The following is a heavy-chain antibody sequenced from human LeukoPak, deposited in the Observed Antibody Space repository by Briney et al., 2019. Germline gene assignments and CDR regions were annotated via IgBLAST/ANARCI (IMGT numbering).Heavy chain of an antibody. CDR2: ISYDGSNK. V-gene: IGHV3-30-3*01. J-gene: IGHJ4*02. Sequence: GGSLRLSCAASGFTFSSYAMHWVRQAPGKGLEWVAVISYDGSNKYYADSVKGRFTISRDNSKNTLYLQMNSLRAEDTAVYYCAKDRIRVATLGNYFDYWGQGTLVTVSS. CDR1: GFTFSSYA. CDR3: AKDRIRVATLGNYFDY. D-gene: IGHD5-12*01.